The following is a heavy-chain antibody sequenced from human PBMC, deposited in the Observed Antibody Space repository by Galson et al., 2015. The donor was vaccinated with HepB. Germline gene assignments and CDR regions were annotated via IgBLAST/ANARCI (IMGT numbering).Heavy chain of an antibody. CDR3: AREPNYDILTGPINYYYYGMDV. V-gene: IGHV1-2*04. CDR1: GYTFTGYY. Sequence: SVKVSCKASGYTFTGYYMHWVRQAPGQGLEWMGWINPNSGGTNYAQKFQGWVTMTRDTSISTAYMELSRLRSDDTAVYYCAREPNYDILTGPINYYYYGMDVWGQGTTVTVSS. CDR2: INPNSGGT. J-gene: IGHJ6*02. D-gene: IGHD3-9*01.